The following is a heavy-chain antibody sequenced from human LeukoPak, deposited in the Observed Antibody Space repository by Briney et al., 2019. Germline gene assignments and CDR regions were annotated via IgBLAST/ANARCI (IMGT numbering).Heavy chain of an antibody. CDR3: ARGGCSSTSCYKTQNWFDP. V-gene: IGHV4-59*08. D-gene: IGHD2-2*01. J-gene: IGHJ5*02. CDR1: GGSISSYY. Sequence: PSETLSLTCTVSGGSISSYYWSWIRQPPGKGLEWIGYIYYSGSTNYNPSLKSRVTISVDTSKNQSSLKLSSVTAADTAVYYCARGGCSSTSCYKTQNWFDPWGQGTLVTVSS. CDR2: IYYSGST.